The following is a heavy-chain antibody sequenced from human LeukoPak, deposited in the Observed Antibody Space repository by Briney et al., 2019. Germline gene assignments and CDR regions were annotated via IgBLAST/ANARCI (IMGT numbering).Heavy chain of an antibody. CDR1: GFTFSNAW. V-gene: IGHV3-15*01. J-gene: IGHJ4*02. CDR2: INSKTDGGTT. CDR3: TFIDPYYFDY. Sequence: GGSLRLSCAASGFTFSNAWMSWVRQAPGKVLEWVGSINSKTDGGTTDYAGPVKGRFTISRDDSKNTLYLQMNSLKTADTAVYYCTFIDPYYFDYWGQGTLVTVSS.